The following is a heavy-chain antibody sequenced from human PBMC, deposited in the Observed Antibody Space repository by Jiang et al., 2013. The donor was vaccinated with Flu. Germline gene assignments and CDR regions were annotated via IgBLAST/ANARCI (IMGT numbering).Heavy chain of an antibody. V-gene: IGHV3-30*18. D-gene: IGHD2-2*01. CDR3: AKDLCSSTSCPKRSPYAFDI. CDR2: ISYDGSNK. Sequence: QAPGKGLEWVAVISYDGSNKYYADSVKGRFTISRDNSKNTLYLQMNSLRAEDTAVYYCAKDLCSSTSCPKRSPYAFDIWGQGTMVTVSS. J-gene: IGHJ3*02.